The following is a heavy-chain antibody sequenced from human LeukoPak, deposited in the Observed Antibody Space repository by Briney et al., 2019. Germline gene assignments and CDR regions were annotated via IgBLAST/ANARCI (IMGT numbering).Heavy chain of an antibody. Sequence: PGGSLRLSCAASGFTFNTYGMHWVRQAPGKGLEYVSGIGPDGGTTYYANSVKGRFTISRDNSKNMVYLQMGSLRADDVAVYYCARGAQLTDYWGQGTLVTVSS. D-gene: IGHD6-13*01. V-gene: IGHV3-64*01. CDR3: ARGAQLTDY. CDR1: GFTFNTYG. CDR2: IGPDGGTT. J-gene: IGHJ4*02.